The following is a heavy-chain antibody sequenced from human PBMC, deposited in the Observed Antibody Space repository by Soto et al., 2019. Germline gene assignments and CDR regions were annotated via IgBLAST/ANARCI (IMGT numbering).Heavy chain of an antibody. D-gene: IGHD3-3*01. CDR1: GGSISSSSYY. Sequence: QLQLQESGPGLVKPSETLSLTCTVSGGSISSSSYYWGWIRQPPGKGLEWIGSIYYSGSTYYNPSLKSRVTISVDTSKNQFSLKLSYVTAADTAVYYCASVRYGRPYYDFWSGYYGNYYYYMDVWGKGTTVTVSS. CDR3: ASVRYGRPYYDFWSGYYGNYYYYMDV. V-gene: IGHV4-39*01. J-gene: IGHJ6*03. CDR2: IYYSGST.